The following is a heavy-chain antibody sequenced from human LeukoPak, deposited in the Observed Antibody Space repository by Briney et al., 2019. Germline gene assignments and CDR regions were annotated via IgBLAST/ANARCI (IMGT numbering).Heavy chain of an antibody. CDR2: INTNTGNP. CDR1: GYTFTSYG. V-gene: IGHV7-4-1*02. D-gene: IGHD4-11*01. CDR3: ARDPRGGYSNLYP. J-gene: IGHJ5*02. Sequence: ASVKVSCKASGYTFTSYGISWVRQAPGQGLEWMGWINTNTGNPTYAQGFTGRFVFSLDTSVNTAYLQISSLKTEDTAVYYCARDPRGGYSNLYPWGQGTLVTVSS.